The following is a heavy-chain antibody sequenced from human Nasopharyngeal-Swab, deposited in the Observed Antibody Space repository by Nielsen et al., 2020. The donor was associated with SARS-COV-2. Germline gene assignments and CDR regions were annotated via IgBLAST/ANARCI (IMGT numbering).Heavy chain of an antibody. J-gene: IGHJ2*01. CDR2: IYSGGGT. V-gene: IGHV3-53*01. D-gene: IGHD7-27*01. CDR3: ASLTGYFDL. CDR1: GLTVSSNY. Sequence: GESLKISCAASGLTVSSNYMAWVRQAPGKGPEWVSIIYSGGGTLYADSVRGRFTISRDNSKNVLYLQMNSLRAEDTAVYYCASLTGYFDLWGRGTPVTVSS.